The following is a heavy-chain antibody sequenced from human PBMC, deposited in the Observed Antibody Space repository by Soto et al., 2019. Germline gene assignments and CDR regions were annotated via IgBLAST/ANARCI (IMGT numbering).Heavy chain of an antibody. CDR1: GYTFTSYD. V-gene: IGHV1-8*01. Sequence: GPSVKVSCKASGYTFTSYDINGVRHATGQGHERTGWMNPTSGNTGYAQKFQGRVTMTRHTSISTAYMELRSLRSEDTAVYYCARECYCGGRSCDIAAFEIWVQGTMVTVSS. CDR3: ARECYCGGRSCDIAAFEI. J-gene: IGHJ3*02. D-gene: IGHD2-15*01. CDR2: MNPTSGNT.